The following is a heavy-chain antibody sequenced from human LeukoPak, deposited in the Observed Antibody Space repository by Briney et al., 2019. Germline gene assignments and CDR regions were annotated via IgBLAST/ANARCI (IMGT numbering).Heavy chain of an antibody. CDR2: ISSRSSYI. CDR1: GFTFSSYS. D-gene: IGHD3-9*01. Sequence: PGGSLRLSCAASGFTFSSYSMNWVRQAPGKGLEWVSSISSRSSYIYYADSVKGRFTISRDNAKNSLYLQMNSLRAEDTAVYYCARDAHRTDYYDILTGFDPWGQGTLVTVSS. CDR3: ARDAHRTDYYDILTGFDP. V-gene: IGHV3-21*01. J-gene: IGHJ5*02.